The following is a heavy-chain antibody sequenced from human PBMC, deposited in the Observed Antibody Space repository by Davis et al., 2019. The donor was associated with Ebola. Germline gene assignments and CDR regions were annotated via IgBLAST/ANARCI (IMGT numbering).Heavy chain of an antibody. V-gene: IGHV1-46*01. Sequence: ASVKVSCKASGYTFTSYYMHWVRQAPGQGLEWMGIINPSGGSTSYAQKFQGRVTMTRGTSTSTVYMELSSLRSEDTAVYYCATVGYSTPLPHDYWGQGTLVTVSS. D-gene: IGHD6-13*01. CDR2: INPSGGST. CDR3: ATVGYSTPLPHDY. J-gene: IGHJ4*02. CDR1: GYTFTSYY.